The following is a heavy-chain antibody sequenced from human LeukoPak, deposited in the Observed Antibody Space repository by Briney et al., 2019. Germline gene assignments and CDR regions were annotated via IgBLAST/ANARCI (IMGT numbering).Heavy chain of an antibody. V-gene: IGHV4-39*02. CDR1: GGSISSSSYY. J-gene: IGHJ3*02. CDR3: ARDSGYSGYDLAFDI. CDR2: NYYSGST. D-gene: IGHD5-12*01. Sequence: WETLSLTCTVSGGSISSSSYYWGWIRHPPGKGLEWIGCNYYSGSTYYNPSLKSRVTISVDTSKNQLSLKLSSVTAADTAVYYCARDSGYSGYDLAFDIWGQGTMVTVSS.